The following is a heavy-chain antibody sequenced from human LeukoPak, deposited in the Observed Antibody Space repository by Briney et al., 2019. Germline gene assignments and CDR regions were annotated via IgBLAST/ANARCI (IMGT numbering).Heavy chain of an antibody. CDR1: GGSISSYY. J-gene: IGHJ4*02. D-gene: IGHD1-26*01. Sequence: SETLSLTCTVSGGSISSYYWSWFRQPPGKGLEWIGYIYYSGSTNYNPSLKSRVTISVDTSKNQFSLKLSSVTAADTAVYYCARGHHPRVGATLKPFDYWGQGTLVTVSS. CDR3: ARGHHPRVGATLKPFDY. CDR2: IYYSGST. V-gene: IGHV4-59*01.